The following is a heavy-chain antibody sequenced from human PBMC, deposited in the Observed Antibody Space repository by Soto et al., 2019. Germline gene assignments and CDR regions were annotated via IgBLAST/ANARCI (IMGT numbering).Heavy chain of an antibody. CDR2: IVPIYSAV. CDR1: GDTFSTYA. V-gene: IGHV1-69*12. D-gene: IGHD2-21*02. CDR3: VKTPPRTSATAYYYDY. J-gene: IGHJ4*02. Sequence: QVQLVQSGAEVKKPGSSVKVSCKVSGDTFSTYAISWVRQAPGQGLEWMGGIVPIYSAVNYAEKFQGRVTITADESTSVAYMELSSLTSEDTAVYYCVKTPPRTSATAYYYDYWGQGSRVTVSS.